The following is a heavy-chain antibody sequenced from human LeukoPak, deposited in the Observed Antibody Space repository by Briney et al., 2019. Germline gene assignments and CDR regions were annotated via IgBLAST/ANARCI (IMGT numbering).Heavy chain of an antibody. CDR2: IYYSGST. CDR1: GGSISSSSYY. CDR3: ARDWSSSSSTSYHNRLDGDY. Sequence: PSETLSLTCTVSGGSISSSSYYWGWIRQPPGKGLEWIGSIYYSGSTYYNPSLKSRVTISVDTSKNQFSLKLSSVTAADTAVYYCARDWSSSSSTSYHNRLDGDYWGQGTLVTVSS. V-gene: IGHV4-39*02. J-gene: IGHJ4*02. D-gene: IGHD6-6*01.